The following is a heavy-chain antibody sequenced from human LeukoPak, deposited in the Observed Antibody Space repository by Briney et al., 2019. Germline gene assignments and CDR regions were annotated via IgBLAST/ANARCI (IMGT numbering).Heavy chain of an antibody. CDR3: ARDGDTTIVNFAFDI. V-gene: IGHV3-48*02. J-gene: IGHJ3*02. CDR2: ISSSSSTM. Sequence: GGSLRLSCVASGFTFSSYSMNWVRQAPGKGLEWVSYISSSSSTMYYADSVKGRFTISRDNAKNSLRLQLNSLRDEDTAVYYCARDGDTTIVNFAFDIWGQGTMVTVSS. D-gene: IGHD3-16*02. CDR1: GFTFSSYS.